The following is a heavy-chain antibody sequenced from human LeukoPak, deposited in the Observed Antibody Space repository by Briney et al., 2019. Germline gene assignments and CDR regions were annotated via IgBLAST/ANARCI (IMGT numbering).Heavy chain of an antibody. CDR1: GFTFSDYA. J-gene: IGHJ5*02. CDR3: ARDPLTDCSGGSSYSEGFDP. D-gene: IGHD2-15*01. V-gene: IGHV3-30-3*01. CDR2: ISYDGNYK. Sequence: AGRSLRLSCAASGFTFSDYAMHWVRQAPGKGLEWVAVISYDGNYKYSADSMKGRFTVSRDNSKNMLYLQMNSLRPEDTAVYYCARDPLTDCSGGSSYSEGFDPWGQGTLVTVSS.